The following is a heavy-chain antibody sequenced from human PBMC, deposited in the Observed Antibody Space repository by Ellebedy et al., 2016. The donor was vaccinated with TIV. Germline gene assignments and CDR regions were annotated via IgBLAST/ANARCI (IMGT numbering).Heavy chain of an antibody. CDR1: GFSFSLYW. V-gene: IGHV3-7*04. CDR2: INQDGSEK. CDR3: ARGLGLKTNIAAAGAGGPFDY. J-gene: IGHJ4*02. D-gene: IGHD6-13*01. Sequence: GESLKISXAASGFSFSLYWMTWVRQAPGSGLEWVGNINQDGSEKYYVDSVKGRFTLSRDNAKNSLYLQMNGLRADDTTLYYCARGLGLKTNIAAAGAGGPFDYWGQGTLVTVSS.